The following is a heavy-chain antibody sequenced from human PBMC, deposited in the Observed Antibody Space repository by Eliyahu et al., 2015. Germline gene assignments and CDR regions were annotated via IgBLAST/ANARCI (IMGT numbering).Heavy chain of an antibody. Sequence: QVQLQESGPGLVKPSETLSLTCTVSGCSIXSYYWSWIRQPAGKGLEWIGRIYTSGSTNYNPSLKSRVTMSVDTSKNQFSLKLSSVTAADTAVYYCARDRGYGSGSYLYWFDPWGQGTLVTVSS. CDR2: IYTSGST. D-gene: IGHD3-10*01. CDR3: ARDRGYGSGSYLYWFDP. CDR1: GCSIXSYY. J-gene: IGHJ5*02. V-gene: IGHV4-4*07.